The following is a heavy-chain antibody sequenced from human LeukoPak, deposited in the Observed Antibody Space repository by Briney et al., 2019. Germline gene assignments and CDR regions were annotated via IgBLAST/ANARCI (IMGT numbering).Heavy chain of an antibody. J-gene: IGHJ6*02. CDR2: IYYSGST. Sequence: SETLSLTCTVSGGSISSYYWSWIRQPPGKGLEWIRYIYYSGSTNYNPSLKSRVTIPVDTSKNQFSLKLSSVTAADTAVYYCARVPIAAAALSGMDVWGQGTTVTVSS. D-gene: IGHD6-13*01. V-gene: IGHV4-59*01. CDR1: GGSISSYY. CDR3: ARVPIAAAALSGMDV.